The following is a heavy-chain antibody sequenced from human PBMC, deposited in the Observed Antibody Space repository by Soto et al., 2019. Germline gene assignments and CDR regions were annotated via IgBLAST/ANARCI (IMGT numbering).Heavy chain of an antibody. J-gene: IGHJ4*02. CDR1: GFTFSNDA. Sequence: QVQLVESGGGVVQPERSLRLSCAASGFTFSNDAMHWVRQAPGKGLEWVAVRSYDGSNGYYADSVKGRFTISRDNSKNTLYLQRNGREIEKTPWYYWPRCSRGGGNCYSDYGGQETLVTVS. D-gene: IGHD2-21*02. V-gene: IGHV3-30-3*01. CDR2: RSYDGSNG. CDR3: PRCSRGGGNCYSDY.